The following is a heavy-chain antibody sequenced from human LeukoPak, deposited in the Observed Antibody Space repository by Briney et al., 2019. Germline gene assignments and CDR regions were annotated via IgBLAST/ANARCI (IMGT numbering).Heavy chain of an antibody. J-gene: IGHJ4*02. Sequence: SVKVSCKASGGTFSSYAISWVRQAPGQGLEWMGGIIPIFGTANYAQKFQGRVTITTDESTSTAYMELSSLRSEDTAVYYCARVVGYSYGLYYFDYWGQGTLVTVSS. CDR2: IIPIFGTA. CDR1: GGTFSSYA. CDR3: ARVVGYSYGLYYFDY. V-gene: IGHV1-69*05. D-gene: IGHD5-18*01.